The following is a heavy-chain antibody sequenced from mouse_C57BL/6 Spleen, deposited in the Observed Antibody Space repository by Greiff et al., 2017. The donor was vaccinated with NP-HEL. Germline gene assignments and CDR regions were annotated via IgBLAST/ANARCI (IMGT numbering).Heavy chain of an antibody. CDR3: TRDRYDAWFAY. CDR1: GFTFSSYA. J-gene: IGHJ3*01. V-gene: IGHV5-9-1*02. Sequence: EVQRVESGEGLVKPGGSLKLSCAASGFTFSSYAMSWVRQTPEKRLEWVAYISSGGDYIYYADTVKGRFTISRDNARNTLYLQMSSLKSEDTAMYYCTRDRYDAWFAYWGQGTLVTVSA. CDR2: ISSGGDYI. D-gene: IGHD2-3*01.